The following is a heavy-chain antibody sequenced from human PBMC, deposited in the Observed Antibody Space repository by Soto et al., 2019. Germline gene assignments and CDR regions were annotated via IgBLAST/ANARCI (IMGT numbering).Heavy chain of an antibody. CDR1: GFTFSNAW. CDR3: TTLAVEDYYYYYYMDV. Sequence: EVQLVESGGGLVKPGGSLRLSCAASGFTFSNAWMSWVRQAPGKGLAWVGRIKSKTDGGTTDYAAPVKGRFTISRDDSKNTLYLQMNSLKTEDTAVYYCTTLAVEDYYYYYYMDVWGKGTTVTVSS. CDR2: IKSKTDGGTT. V-gene: IGHV3-15*01. J-gene: IGHJ6*03.